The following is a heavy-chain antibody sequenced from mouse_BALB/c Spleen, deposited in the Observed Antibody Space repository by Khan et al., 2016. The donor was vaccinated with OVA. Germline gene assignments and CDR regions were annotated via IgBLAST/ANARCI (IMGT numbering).Heavy chain of an antibody. CDR1: GFSLTSYD. D-gene: IGHD3-1*01. Sequence: VQLKQSGPGLVAPSQSLSITCTVSGFSLTSYDISWIRQPPGKGLEWLGVIWTGGGTNYNSAFMSRLSISKDNSKSQVFLKMNSLQTDDTAIYYCVRSSYYAMDYWGQGTSVTGAS. CDR2: IWTGGGT. J-gene: IGHJ4*01. V-gene: IGHV2-9-2*01. CDR3: VRSSYYAMDY.